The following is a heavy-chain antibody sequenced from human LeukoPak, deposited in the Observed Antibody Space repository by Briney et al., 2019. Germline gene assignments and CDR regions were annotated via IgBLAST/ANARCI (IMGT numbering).Heavy chain of an antibody. CDR2: IYYSGST. Sequence: PSETLSLTCTVSGVSISSYYWSWIRQPPGKGLEWIGYIYYSGSTNYNPSLKSRVTISVDTSKNQFSLKLSSVTAADAAVYYCARDSALGLWGQGTLVTVSS. CDR1: GVSISSYY. CDR3: ARDSALGL. V-gene: IGHV4-59*01. J-gene: IGHJ5*02. D-gene: IGHD3-10*01.